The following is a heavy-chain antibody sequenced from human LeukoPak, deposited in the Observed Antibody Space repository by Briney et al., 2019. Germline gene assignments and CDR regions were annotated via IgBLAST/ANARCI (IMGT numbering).Heavy chain of an antibody. J-gene: IGHJ4*02. Sequence: WGVLRLSCAASGFTLDDYGMSWGRPTPGKGVEWVSGINWNGGSTGYADSVKGRFTISRDNAKNSLYLQMNSLRAEDTALYYCATVRERTFDYWGQGTLVTVSS. CDR2: INWNGGST. CDR1: GFTLDDYG. CDR3: ATVRERTFDY. V-gene: IGHV3-20*04. D-gene: IGHD3-16*02.